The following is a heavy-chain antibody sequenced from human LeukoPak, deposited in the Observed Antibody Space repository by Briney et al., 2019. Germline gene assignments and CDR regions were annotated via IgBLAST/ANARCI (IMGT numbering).Heavy chain of an antibody. Sequence: SETLSLTCTVSGGSISSYYWSWIRQPPGKGLEWIGYIYYSGSTNYNPSLKSRVTISVDTSKNQFSLKLSSVTAADTAVYYCARGGYGSGSYYDYYHYYMDVWGKGTTVTVSS. J-gene: IGHJ6*03. CDR3: ARGGYGSGSYYDYYHYYMDV. CDR1: GGSISSYY. V-gene: IGHV4-59*01. CDR2: IYYSGST. D-gene: IGHD3-10*01.